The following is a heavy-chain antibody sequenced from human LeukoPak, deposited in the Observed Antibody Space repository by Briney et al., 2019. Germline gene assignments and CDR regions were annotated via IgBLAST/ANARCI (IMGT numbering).Heavy chain of an antibody. D-gene: IGHD6-13*01. J-gene: IGHJ4*02. CDR2: IRSKAYGGTT. CDR3: ANEEQLPLALKYTVPTRYRRDGG. CDR1: GFTFGDYA. V-gene: IGHV3-49*03. Sequence: GGSLRLSCTASGFTFGDYAMSWFRQAPGKGLEWVGFIRSKAYGGTTEYAASVKGRFTISRDDSKSIAYLQMNSLRAEDTAVYYCANEEQLPLALKYTVPTRYRRDGGWGQGTLVTVSS.